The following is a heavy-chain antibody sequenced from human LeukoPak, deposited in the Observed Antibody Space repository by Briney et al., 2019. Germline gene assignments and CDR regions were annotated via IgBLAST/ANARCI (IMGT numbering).Heavy chain of an antibody. V-gene: IGHV1-8*03. CDR3: ARGTRFRFSHRRSKGPSDSYYFDY. D-gene: IGHD3-16*01. J-gene: IGHJ4*02. Sequence: ASVKLSCKASGYTFTSYDINWGRQATGHGLEWMGWMNPYSGNTGYAQKFHGRVTITRNTSISTAYMELSSLRSEDTAVYYCARGTRFRFSHRRSKGPSDSYYFDYWGQGTLLTVPS. CDR2: MNPYSGNT. CDR1: GYTFTSYD.